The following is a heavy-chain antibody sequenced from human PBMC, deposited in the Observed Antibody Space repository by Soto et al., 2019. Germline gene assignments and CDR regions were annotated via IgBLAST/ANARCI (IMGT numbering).Heavy chain of an antibody. CDR3: AKDKEDGVIVVVVAADY. Sequence: GGSLRLSCAASGFTFSSYAMSWVRQAPGKGLEWVSAISGSGGSTYYADSVKGRFTISRDNSKNTLYLQMNSLRAEDTAVYYCAKDKEDGVIVVVVAADYWGQGTLVTVSS. D-gene: IGHD2-15*01. J-gene: IGHJ4*02. V-gene: IGHV3-23*01. CDR2: ISGSGGST. CDR1: GFTFSSYA.